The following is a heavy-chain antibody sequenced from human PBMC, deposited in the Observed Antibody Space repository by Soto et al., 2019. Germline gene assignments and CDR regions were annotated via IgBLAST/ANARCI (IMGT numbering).Heavy chain of an antibody. D-gene: IGHD1-26*01. CDR3: ARFLGPTSSENWFDP. Sequence: KLVQSGAEVKKPGASVKVSCQTSGYTFFSYAITWVQQAPGQGLEWMGWVSGYNGHTNYAQKFQERVTMTRDISTTTVFMEVRNLRSDDTAVYYCARFLGPTSSENWFDPWGQGTLVTVSS. V-gene: IGHV1-18*01. CDR1: GYTFFSYA. CDR2: VSGYNGHT. J-gene: IGHJ5*02.